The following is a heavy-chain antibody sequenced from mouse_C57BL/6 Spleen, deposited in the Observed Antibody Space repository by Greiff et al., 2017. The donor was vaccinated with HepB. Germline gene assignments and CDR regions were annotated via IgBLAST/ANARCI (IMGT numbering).Heavy chain of an antibody. CDR1: GFTFSSYA. J-gene: IGHJ3*01. CDR2: ISDGGSYT. D-gene: IGHD2-3*01. Sequence: EVHLVESGGGLVKPGGSLKLSCAASGFTFSSYAMSWVRQTPEKRLEWVATISDGGSYTYYPDNVKGRFTISRDNAKNNLYLQMSHLKSEDTAMYYCARDLGYDGYLAWFAYWGQGTLVTVSA. CDR3: ARDLGYDGYLAWFAY. V-gene: IGHV5-4*01.